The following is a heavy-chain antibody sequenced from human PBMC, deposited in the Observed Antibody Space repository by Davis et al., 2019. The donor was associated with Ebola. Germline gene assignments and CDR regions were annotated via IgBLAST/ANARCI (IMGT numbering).Heavy chain of an antibody. J-gene: IGHJ4*02. V-gene: IGHV4-34*01. CDR3: ARGDILTGYSY. Sequence: MPSETLSLTCAVYGGSFSGYYWSWIRQPPGKGLEWIGEINHSGSSNYNPSLKSRVTISVDTSKNQFSLKLSSVTAADTAVYYCARGDILTGYSYWGQGTLVTVSS. D-gene: IGHD3-9*01. CDR2: INHSGSS. CDR1: GGSFSGYY.